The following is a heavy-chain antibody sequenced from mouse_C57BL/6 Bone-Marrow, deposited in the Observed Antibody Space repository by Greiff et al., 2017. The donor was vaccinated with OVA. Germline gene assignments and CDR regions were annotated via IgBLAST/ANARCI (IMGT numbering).Heavy chain of an antibody. CDR1: GYSFTGSF. Sequence: DVQLPESGPELVKPGDSVKISCKASGYSFTGSFMNWVMQSHGKSLVWIGRINPYNGDTFYNQKFKGKATLTVVKSSSTAHMELRILTSEDSAVYYGAMGYDYPYYYAMDYWGQGTSVTVSA. J-gene: IGHJ4*01. V-gene: IGHV1-20*01. CDR2: INPYNGDT. CDR3: AMGYDYPYYYAMDY. D-gene: IGHD2-4*01.